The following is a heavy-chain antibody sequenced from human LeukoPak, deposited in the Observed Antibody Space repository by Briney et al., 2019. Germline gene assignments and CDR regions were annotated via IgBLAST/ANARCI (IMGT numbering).Heavy chain of an antibody. CDR1: GFTFSSYG. D-gene: IGHD1/OR15-1a*01. CDR2: ISGSGGSP. CDR3: ARENTLITRGDYYYGMDV. Sequence: PGGSLRLSCAASGFTFSSYGMSWVRQAPGKGLEWVSGISGSGGSPNYADSVKGRFTISRDNSKNTLSLQMNSLRAEDTAVYYCARENTLITRGDYYYGMDVWGQGTTAIVSS. V-gene: IGHV3-23*01. J-gene: IGHJ6*02.